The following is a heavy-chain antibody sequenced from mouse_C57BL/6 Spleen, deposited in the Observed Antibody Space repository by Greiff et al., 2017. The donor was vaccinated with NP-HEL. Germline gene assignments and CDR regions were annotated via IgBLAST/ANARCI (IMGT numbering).Heavy chain of an antibody. CDR2: ISPRGVNT. CDR1: GYTFTSYG. D-gene: IGHD3-2*02. Sequence: QVQLQQSGAELARPGASVKLSCKASGYTFTSYGISWVTQRTGPGLEWIGEISPRGVNTYYNEKFKGKATLTADKSSSTAYMELRSLTSEDSAVYFCARRRQLRNAMDYWGQGTSVTVSS. CDR3: ARRRQLRNAMDY. J-gene: IGHJ4*01. V-gene: IGHV1-81*01.